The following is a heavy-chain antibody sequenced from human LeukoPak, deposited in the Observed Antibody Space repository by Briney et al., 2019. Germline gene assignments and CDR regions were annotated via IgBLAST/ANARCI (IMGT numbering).Heavy chain of an antibody. D-gene: IGHD2-21*01. CDR2: INPNSGGT. V-gene: IGHV1-2*02. CDR3: ARDVGRIVVVIAAYYFDY. J-gene: IGHJ4*02. CDR1: GYAFTVYY. Sequence: GASVKVSCKPSGYAFTVYYITWVREAPGQGLEWMGWINPNSGGTNYAQKFQGRVTMTRDTSISTAYMELSRLRSADTAVYYCARDVGRIVVVIAAYYFDYWGQGTLVTVSS.